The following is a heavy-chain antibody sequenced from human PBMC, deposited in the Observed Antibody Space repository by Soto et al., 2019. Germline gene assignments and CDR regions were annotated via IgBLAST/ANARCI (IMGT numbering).Heavy chain of an antibody. Sequence: QVQLQESGPGLVKPSQTLSLTCTVSGGSISSGGYYWSWIRQHPGKGLEWIGYIYYSGSTYYNPSLQSRITVSVDSSKNQFSLKLSSGTAGDTAVYYCARDQGGGSGSYSYYYYGMDVWGQGTTVTVSS. CDR3: ARDQGGGSGSYSYYYYGMDV. V-gene: IGHV4-31*03. J-gene: IGHJ6*02. CDR1: GGSISSGGYY. CDR2: IYYSGST. D-gene: IGHD3-10*01.